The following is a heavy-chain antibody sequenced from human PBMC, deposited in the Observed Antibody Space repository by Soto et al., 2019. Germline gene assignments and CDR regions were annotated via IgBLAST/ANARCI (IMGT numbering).Heavy chain of an antibody. J-gene: IGHJ6*02. CDR3: ARAHLRVTIEGYYCYGMDV. V-gene: IGHV4-31*03. Sequence: QVQLQESGPGLVKPSQTLSLTCTVSGGSISSGGYYWSWIRQHPGKGLEWIGYIYYSGSTYYNPSLKSGVTLSVDTSKNQFSLKLSSVTAADTAVYYCARAHLRVTIEGYYCYGMDVWGQGTTVTVSS. D-gene: IGHD4-4*01. CDR2: IYYSGST. CDR1: GGSISSGGYY.